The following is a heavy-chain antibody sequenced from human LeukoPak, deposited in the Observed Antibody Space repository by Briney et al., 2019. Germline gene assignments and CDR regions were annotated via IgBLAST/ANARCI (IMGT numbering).Heavy chain of an antibody. D-gene: IGHD1-26*01. J-gene: IGHJ3*02. CDR1: GFTFSSYW. CDR2: SNTDESST. CDR3: AREAIVGATTDAFDT. V-gene: IGHV3-74*01. Sequence: PGGSLRLSCAASGFTFSSYWMHWVRQAPGRGLVWISRSNTDESSTSYADSVKGRFTISRDNAKNTLYLQMNSLRAEDTAVYYCAREAIVGATTDAFDTWGQGTMVTVSS.